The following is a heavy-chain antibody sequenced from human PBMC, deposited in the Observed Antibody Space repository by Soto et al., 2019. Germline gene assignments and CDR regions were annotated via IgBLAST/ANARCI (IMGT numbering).Heavy chain of an antibody. D-gene: IGHD6-6*01. V-gene: IGHV3-53*04. J-gene: IGHJ4*02. CDR1: GFTFTNAW. CDR3: AGGIAARPMYDY. Sequence: GGSLRLSCAASGFTFTNAWINWVRQALGKGLEWVSVIYSGGSTYYADSVKGRFTISRHHSKNTLYLQMNSLRAEDTAVYYCAGGIAARPMYDYGGQGTVVTV. CDR2: IYSGGST.